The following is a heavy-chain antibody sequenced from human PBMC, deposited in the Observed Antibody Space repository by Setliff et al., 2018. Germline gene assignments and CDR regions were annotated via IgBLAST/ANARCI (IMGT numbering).Heavy chain of an antibody. J-gene: IGHJ5*02. CDR2: INHSGST. CDR1: GGSISDNNW. CDR3: ARVAGSGYLDRCFDP. D-gene: IGHD3-22*01. Sequence: PSETLSLTCAVSGGSISDNNWWSWVRQPPGKGLEWIGEINHSGSTNYNPSLNSRVTISLDTSKNQFSLKLISVTAADTAVYYCARVAGSGYLDRCFDPWGQGTLVTVSS. V-gene: IGHV4-4*02.